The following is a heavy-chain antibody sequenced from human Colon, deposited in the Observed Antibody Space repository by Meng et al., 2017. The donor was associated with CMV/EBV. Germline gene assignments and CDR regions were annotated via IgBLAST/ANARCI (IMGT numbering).Heavy chain of an antibody. J-gene: IGHJ5*02. Sequence: ISSSSYYWGWIRQPPGKGLEWIGSIYYSGSTYYNPSLKSRVTISVDTSKNQFSLKLSSVTAADTAVYYCARGIVVVPAAIRAGWFDPWGQGTLVTVS. CDR1: ISSSSYY. CDR3: ARGIVVVPAAIRAGWFDP. CDR2: IYYSGST. D-gene: IGHD2-2*02. V-gene: IGHV4-39*01.